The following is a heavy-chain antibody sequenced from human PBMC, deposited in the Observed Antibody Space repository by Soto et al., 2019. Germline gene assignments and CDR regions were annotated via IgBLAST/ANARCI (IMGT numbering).Heavy chain of an antibody. CDR2: IYYSGST. CDR1: GGSMGSYY. J-gene: IGHJ4*02. Sequence: PSETLSLTCTVSGGSMGSYYWNWIRQPPGKGLEWIGYIYYSGSTIYNPSLKSRVTISVDTSKNQFSLKLSSVTAADTAVYYCARVKWFGESGFDYWGQGTLVTVSS. V-gene: IGHV4-59*01. CDR3: ARVKWFGESGFDY. D-gene: IGHD3-10*01.